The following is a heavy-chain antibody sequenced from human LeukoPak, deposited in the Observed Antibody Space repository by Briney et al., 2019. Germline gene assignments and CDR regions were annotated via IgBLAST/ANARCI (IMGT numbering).Heavy chain of an antibody. CDR2: IYYSGST. D-gene: IGHD6-13*01. CDR1: GGSISSYY. Sequence: TSETLSLTCTVSGGSISSYYWSWIRQPPGKGLEWIGYIYYSGSTNYNPSLKSRVTISVDTSKNQFSLKLSSVTAADTAVYYCARLRYSSSQIDYWGQGTLVTVSS. J-gene: IGHJ4*02. V-gene: IGHV4-59*08. CDR3: ARLRYSSSQIDY.